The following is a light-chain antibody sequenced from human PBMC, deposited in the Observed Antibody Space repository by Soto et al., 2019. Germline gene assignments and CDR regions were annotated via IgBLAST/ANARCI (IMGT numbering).Light chain of an antibody. Sequence: EIVMTQSPAILSVSPGERATLSCRASQSVSSNLAWYQQKPGQTPRLLIYGASTRATGMPDRFRGSGSGTEFTLTISSLQSKDFALSYCQQYNNWPVTFGGGTKV. CDR3: QQYNNWPVT. J-gene: IGKJ4*01. CDR2: GAS. V-gene: IGKV3-15*01. CDR1: QSVSSN.